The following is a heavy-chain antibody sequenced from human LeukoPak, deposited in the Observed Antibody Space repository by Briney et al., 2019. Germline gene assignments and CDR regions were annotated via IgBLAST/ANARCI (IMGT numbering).Heavy chain of an antibody. CDR2: ISAYNGNT. CDR1: GSTFSIYG. J-gene: IGHJ4*02. Sequence: ASVKLSCTASGSTFSIYGISWVRQAPGQGLGWMGWISAYNGNTNYAQKLQGRVTMTTDTSTSTAYRELRSLRSDDTVVYYCARDRGPIDYWGQGTLVTVSS. CDR3: ARDRGPIDY. V-gene: IGHV1-18*01. D-gene: IGHD1-26*01.